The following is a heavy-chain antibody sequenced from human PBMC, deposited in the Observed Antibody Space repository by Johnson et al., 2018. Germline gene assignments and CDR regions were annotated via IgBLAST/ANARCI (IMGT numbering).Heavy chain of an antibody. CDR1: GFSFKDYA. CDR2: LWYDGSNE. Sequence: QVQLVESGGGVVQPGRSLRLSCEASGFSFKDYAMFWVRQSPGKGLEWVALLWYDGSNEDYADFVKGRFTISRDNSKNTLYLQMDGLTAGDTAVYYCAREGCRGGGCDARWLGPWGQGTPVIVSS. D-gene: IGHD2-15*01. V-gene: IGHV3-33*01. J-gene: IGHJ5*02. CDR3: AREGCRGGGCDARWLGP.